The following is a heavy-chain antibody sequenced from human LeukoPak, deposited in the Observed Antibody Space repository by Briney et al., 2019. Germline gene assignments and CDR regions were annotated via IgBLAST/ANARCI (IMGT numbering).Heavy chain of an antibody. V-gene: IGHV3-7*01. CDR2: IKQDGSEK. CDR1: GFTFSSYW. D-gene: IGHD5-18*01. CDR3: ARGVVHADTAMALYYFDY. J-gene: IGHJ4*02. Sequence: PGGSLRLSCAASGFTFSSYWMSWVRQAPGKGLEWVANIKQDGSEKYYVDSVKGRFTISRDNAKNSLYLQMNSLRAEDTAVYYCARGVVHADTAMALYYFDYWGQGTLVTVSS.